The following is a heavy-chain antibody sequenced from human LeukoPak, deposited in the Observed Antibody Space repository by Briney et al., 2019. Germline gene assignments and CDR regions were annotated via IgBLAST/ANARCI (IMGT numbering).Heavy chain of an antibody. CDR3: ARGAQIVVTPAAQARPGPSGIDY. Sequence: PGGSLRLSCAASGFTFSRYSMNWVRQAPGKGLEWVSSISSGSTYIYYADSVKGRFTISRDNAENSLLLQMNSLSAEDTAVYYCARGAQIVVTPAAQARPGPSGIDYWGQGTLVTVPS. CDR1: GFTFSRYS. CDR2: ISSGSTYI. V-gene: IGHV3-21*01. J-gene: IGHJ4*02. D-gene: IGHD2-2*01.